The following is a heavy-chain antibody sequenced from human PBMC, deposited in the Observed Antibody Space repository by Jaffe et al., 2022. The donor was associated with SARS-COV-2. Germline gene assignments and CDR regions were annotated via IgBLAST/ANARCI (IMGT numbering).Heavy chain of an antibody. Sequence: EVQVVESGGGLVKPGGSLRLSCAASGFSLTNAWMHWIRQAPGKGLEWVGRIKSRPDGGATDYAIPLKDRFTISRDDSINTLYLEINSLKIEDTAFYYCITDRPDFWSGFSEGYCCQGTLVTVSS. CDR1: GFSLTNAW. J-gene: IGHJ4*02. CDR3: ITDRPDFWSGFSEGY. V-gene: IGHV3-15*01. D-gene: IGHD3-3*01. CDR2: IKSRPDGGAT.